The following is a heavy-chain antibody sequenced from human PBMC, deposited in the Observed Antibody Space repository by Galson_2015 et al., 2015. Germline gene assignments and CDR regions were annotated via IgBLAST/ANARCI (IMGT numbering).Heavy chain of an antibody. J-gene: IGHJ6*02. V-gene: IGHV3-23*01. Sequence: SLRLSCAASGFTFSSYAMSWVRQAPGKGLEWVSAISGSGGSTYYADSVKGRFTISRDNSKNTLYLQMNSLRAEDTAVYYCAKDHPDIVVVPAAEAWDCGMDVWGQGTTVTVSS. CDR3: AKDHPDIVVVPAAEAWDCGMDV. CDR2: ISGSGGST. D-gene: IGHD2-2*01. CDR1: GFTFSSYA.